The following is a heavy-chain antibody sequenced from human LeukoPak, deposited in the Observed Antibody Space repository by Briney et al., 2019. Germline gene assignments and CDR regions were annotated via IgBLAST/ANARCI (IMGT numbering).Heavy chain of an antibody. CDR3: AKGGDVLRFLEWLSHMDV. Sequence: GGSLRLSCAASGFTFSSYAMSWVRQAPGKGLEWVSAISGSGGSTYYADSVKGRFTISRDNSMNTLYLQMNSLRAEDTAVYYCAKGGDVLRFLEWLSHMDVWGKGTTVTVSS. V-gene: IGHV3-23*01. CDR2: ISGSGGST. D-gene: IGHD3-3*01. J-gene: IGHJ6*03. CDR1: GFTFSSYA.